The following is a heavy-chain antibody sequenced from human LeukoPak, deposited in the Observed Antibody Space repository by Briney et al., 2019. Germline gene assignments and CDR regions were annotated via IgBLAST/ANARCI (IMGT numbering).Heavy chain of an antibody. D-gene: IGHD3-10*01. J-gene: IGHJ4*02. CDR2: INPNSGGT. CDR3: ARRITMVRGVITPLCY. Sequence: GASVKVSCKDSGYTFTGYYMHWVRQAPGQGLEWMGWINPNSGGTNYAQKFQGRVTMTRDTSISTAYMELSRLRSDDTAVYYCARRITMVRGVITPLCYWGQRTLVTVSS. CDR1: GYTFTGYY. V-gene: IGHV1-2*02.